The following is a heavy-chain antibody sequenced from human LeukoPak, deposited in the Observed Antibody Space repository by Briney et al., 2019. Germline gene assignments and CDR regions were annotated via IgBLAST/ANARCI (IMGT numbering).Heavy chain of an antibody. CDR3: ARHDRGAYSYVSN. CDR1: GYSFTSYW. D-gene: IGHD5-18*01. CDR2: IDPSDSYT. Sequence: GESLKISCKGSGYSFTSYWITWVRQMPGKGLEWMGRIDPSDSYTNYSPSFQGHVTISTDKSISTAYLQWSSLKASDTAMYYCARHDRGAYSYVSNWGQGTLVTASS. J-gene: IGHJ4*02. V-gene: IGHV5-10-1*01.